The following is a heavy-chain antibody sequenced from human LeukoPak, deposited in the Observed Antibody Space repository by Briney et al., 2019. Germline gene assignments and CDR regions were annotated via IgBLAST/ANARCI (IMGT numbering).Heavy chain of an antibody. V-gene: IGHV4-61*08. Sequence: SETLSLTCIVSGGSISTSAYYWSWIRQPPGKGLEWIGYIYYSGTTNYSPSLKSRVTISVDTSKNQFSLKLSSVTAADTAVYYCARVMGSGWTGFDYWGQGTLVTVSS. CDR1: GGSISTSAYY. J-gene: IGHJ4*02. CDR2: IYYSGTT. CDR3: ARVMGSGWTGFDY. D-gene: IGHD6-19*01.